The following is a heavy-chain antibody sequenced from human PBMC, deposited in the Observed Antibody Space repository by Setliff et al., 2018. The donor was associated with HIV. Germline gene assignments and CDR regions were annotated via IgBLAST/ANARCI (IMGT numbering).Heavy chain of an antibody. CDR2: ISAYNGNT. J-gene: IGHJ6*03. Sequence: ASVKVSCKASGYTFTSYGISWVRQAPGQGLEWMGWISAYNGNTNDAQKLQGRVTMTTDTSTSTAYMELRSLRSDDTAVYYCARGAYGSSWYDYYYYMDVWGKGTTVTVSS. CDR1: GYTFTSYG. D-gene: IGHD6-13*01. V-gene: IGHV1-18*01. CDR3: ARGAYGSSWYDYYYYMDV.